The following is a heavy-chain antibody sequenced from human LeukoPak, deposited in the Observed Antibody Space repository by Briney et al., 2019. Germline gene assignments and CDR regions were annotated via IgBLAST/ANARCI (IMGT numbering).Heavy chain of an antibody. V-gene: IGHV1-18*01. CDR2: ISAYNGNT. Sequence: ASVKVSCKASGYTFTSYAMNWVRQAPGQGLEWMGWISAYNGNTNYAQKLQGRVTMTTDTSTSTAYMELRSLRSDDTAVYYCARDDSSSWLLFDPWGQGTLVTVSS. CDR3: ARDDSSSWLLFDP. D-gene: IGHD6-13*01. CDR1: GYTFTSYA. J-gene: IGHJ5*02.